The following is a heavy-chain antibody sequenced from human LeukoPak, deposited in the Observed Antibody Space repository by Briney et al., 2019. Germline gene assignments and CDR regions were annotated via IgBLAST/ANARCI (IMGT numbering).Heavy chain of an antibody. CDR2: INPSGGST. CDR3: ARASQMSAFDI. V-gene: IGHV1-46*01. D-gene: IGHD5-24*01. CDR1: GYTLTSYY. Sequence: ASVKVSCKASGYTLTSYYMHWVRQAPGQGLEWMGIINPSGGSTSYAQKFQGRVTMTRDMSTSTVYMELSSLRSEDTAVYYCARASQMSAFDIWGQGTMVTVSS. J-gene: IGHJ3*02.